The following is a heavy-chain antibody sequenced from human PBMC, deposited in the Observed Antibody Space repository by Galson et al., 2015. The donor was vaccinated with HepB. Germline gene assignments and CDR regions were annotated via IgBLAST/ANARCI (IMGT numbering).Heavy chain of an antibody. V-gene: IGHV1-46*01. CDR2: INPSGGST. D-gene: IGHD2-2*01. J-gene: IGHJ6*02. Sequence: SVKVSCKASGYTFTSYYMHWVRQAPGQGLEWMGIINPSGGSTSYAQKFQGRVTMTRDTSTSTVYMELSNLRSEDTAVYYCAREKGGYCSSTSCYVEYGMDVWGQGTTVTVSS. CDR3: AREKGGYCSSTSCYVEYGMDV. CDR1: GYTFTSYY.